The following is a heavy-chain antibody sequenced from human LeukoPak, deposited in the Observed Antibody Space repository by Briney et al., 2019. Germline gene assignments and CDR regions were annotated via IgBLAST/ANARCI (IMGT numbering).Heavy chain of an antibody. CDR1: RFTFDDYG. D-gene: IGHD3-9*01. J-gene: IGHJ3*01. CDR2: INWKGVST. Sequence: GGSLRLSCAASRFTFDDYGMSWVRQAPGKGLEWVSSINWKGVSTGYADSVKGRFTISRDNAKNSLYLQMNSLRAEDTALYYCARESYDILTGFLGFEVWGPGTVVTVSS. CDR3: ARESYDILTGFLGFEV. V-gene: IGHV3-20*04.